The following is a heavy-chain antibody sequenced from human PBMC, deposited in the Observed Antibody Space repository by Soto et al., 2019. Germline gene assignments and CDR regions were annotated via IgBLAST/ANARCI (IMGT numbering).Heavy chain of an antibody. CDR3: VRSRQIESGNDYGLDV. D-gene: IGHD2-15*01. J-gene: IGHJ6*02. Sequence: QVQLQESGSGLVKPSQSLSLTCTVSGVSLNTADTWWSWIRQSPGKGLEFIGYYHSGGSTYYDASFSSRVIISADTSNSQFSLILSSVTGADTAVYFCVRSRQIESGNDYGLDVWGQGTTVTVSS. CDR2: YHSGGST. V-gene: IGHV4-30-4*01. CDR1: GVSLNTADTW.